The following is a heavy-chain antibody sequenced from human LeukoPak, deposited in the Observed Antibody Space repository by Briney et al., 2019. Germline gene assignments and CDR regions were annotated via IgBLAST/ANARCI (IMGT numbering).Heavy chain of an antibody. Sequence: SETLSLTCTVYSGSFNGYYWSWIRQPPGKGLEWIGEINHSGSTNYNPSLKSRVTISVDTSKNQFSLKLSSVTAADTAVYYCARYPTGEEAYFDYWGQGTLVTVSS. CDR3: ARYPTGEEAYFDY. V-gene: IGHV4-34*01. CDR1: SGSFNGYY. J-gene: IGHJ4*02. CDR2: INHSGST. D-gene: IGHD7-27*01.